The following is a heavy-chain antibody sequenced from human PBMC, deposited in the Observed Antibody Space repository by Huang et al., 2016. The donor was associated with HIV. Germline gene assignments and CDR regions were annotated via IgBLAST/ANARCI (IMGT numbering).Heavy chain of an antibody. V-gene: IGHV3-74*01. CDR2: INSDGGSS. CDR1: GFTFSSYW. D-gene: IGHD3-22*01. CDR3: VRDPRIQSWLNYFDY. J-gene: IGHJ4*02. Sequence: EVQLVESGGGLVQPGGSLRLSCAASGFTFSSYWMNWVRQAPGKGLVWVSRINSDGGSSGYADAVKCRFTISRDNAKNTLYLQMNSLRAEDTAVYYCVRDPRIQSWLNYFDYWGQGTLVSVSS.